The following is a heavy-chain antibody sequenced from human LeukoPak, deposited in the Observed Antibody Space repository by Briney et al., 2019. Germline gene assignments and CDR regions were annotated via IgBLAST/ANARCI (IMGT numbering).Heavy chain of an antibody. J-gene: IGHJ6*02. CDR3: ARGRSYYYAMDV. V-gene: IGHV3-74*01. CDR2: INSGGSSR. CDR1: GFTLSDYW. Sequence: GGSLRLSCAASGFTLSDYWMHWVRQAPGKGLVWVSRINSGGSSRTYADSVKGRFTVSRDDAKNTLYLQMNSLRVEDTAVYYCARGRSYYYAMDVWGQGTTVTVSS.